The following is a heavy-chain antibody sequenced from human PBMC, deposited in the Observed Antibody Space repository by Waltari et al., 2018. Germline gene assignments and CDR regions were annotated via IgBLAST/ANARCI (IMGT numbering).Heavy chain of an antibody. Sequence: EVQLVESGGDLVQPGGSLRLSCAASAFTFSTYWMSWVRQAPGKGLEWVANIKQDGSEKYYVDSVKGRFTISRDNAKNSLYLQMNSLRDEDTAVYYCARGLSIRAMTMVVTIDYWGQGTLVTVSS. J-gene: IGHJ4*02. CDR3: ARGLSIRAMTMVVTIDY. CDR2: IKQDGSEK. CDR1: AFTFSTYW. D-gene: IGHD4-17*01. V-gene: IGHV3-7*01.